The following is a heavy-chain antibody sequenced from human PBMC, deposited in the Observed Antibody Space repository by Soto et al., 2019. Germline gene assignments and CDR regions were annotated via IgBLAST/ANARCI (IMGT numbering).Heavy chain of an antibody. CDR3: VRYDRINMKPYSPEDFHI. D-gene: IGHD3-3*02. Sequence: PSQTLSLTCTVSGGSIRSIYWRWIRQPTLTGLEWIGYIYDSVTTNYNSSLESRVTISVDTSKNQFSLRLSSVTAADTGVYYCVRYDRINMKPYSPEDFHIWAQGTMVTVSS. V-gene: IGHV4-4*08. CDR1: GGSIRSIY. J-gene: IGHJ3*02. CDR2: IYDSVTT.